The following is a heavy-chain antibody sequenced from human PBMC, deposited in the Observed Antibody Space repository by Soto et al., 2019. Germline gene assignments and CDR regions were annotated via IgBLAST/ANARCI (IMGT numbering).Heavy chain of an antibody. CDR1: GFTFSSYW. CDR2: IKQDGSER. CDR3: ARDCTTPNYYYYYMDV. D-gene: IGHD4-4*01. J-gene: IGHJ6*03. V-gene: IGHV3-7*01. Sequence: GGSLRLSCAASGFTFSSYWMSWVRQAPGKGLEWVANIKQDGSERYYVDSVKGRFTISRDNAKNSLYLQMNSLRAEDTAVYYCARDCTTPNYYYYYMDVWGKGTTVTVSS.